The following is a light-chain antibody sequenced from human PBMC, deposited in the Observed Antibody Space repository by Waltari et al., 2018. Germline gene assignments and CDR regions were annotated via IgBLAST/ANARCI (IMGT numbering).Light chain of an antibody. CDR3: QQFGNSPLT. CDR2: GAS. CDR1: QSVSSSY. V-gene: IGKV3-20*01. J-gene: IGKJ4*01. Sequence: EIVLTQSPGTLSLSPGERATLSCRASQSVSSSYLAWYQQKPGQAPRLLIYGASSRATGVPDRFSGSGSGTDFTLTISILEPEDFAVYYCQQFGNSPLTFGGGTKVEIK.